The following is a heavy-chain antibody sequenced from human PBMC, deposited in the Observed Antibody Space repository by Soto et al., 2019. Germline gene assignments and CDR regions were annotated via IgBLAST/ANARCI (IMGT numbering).Heavy chain of an antibody. V-gene: IGHV3-74*01. D-gene: IGHD1-26*01. CDR1: GFTFSSYW. J-gene: IGHJ5*02. CDR2: INSDGSST. CDR3: ARARGPVGANNWFDP. Sequence: GGSLRLSCAASGFTFSSYWMHWVRQAPGKGLVWVSRINSDGSSTSYADSVKGRCTISRDNAKNTLYLQMNSLRAEDTAVYYCARARGPVGANNWFDPWGQGTLVTVSS.